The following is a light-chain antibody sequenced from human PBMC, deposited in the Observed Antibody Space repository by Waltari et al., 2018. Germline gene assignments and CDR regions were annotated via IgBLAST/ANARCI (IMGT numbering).Light chain of an antibody. CDR1: QSVFYNSNNTTY. Sequence: IVMTQSPDFLAVSQGERAPITCKSGQSVFYNSNNTTYFAWNQQKPGQPPKLLIYWAATRESGVPDRFSGSASGTDFTLTISSLQPEDVAVYYCRQYYSAPHTFGQGTRVEI. CDR2: WAA. V-gene: IGKV4-1*01. CDR3: RQYYSAPHT. J-gene: IGKJ1*01.